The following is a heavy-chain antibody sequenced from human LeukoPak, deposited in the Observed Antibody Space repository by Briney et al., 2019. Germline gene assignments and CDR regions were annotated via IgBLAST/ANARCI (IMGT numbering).Heavy chain of an antibody. V-gene: IGHV1-24*01. Sequence: ASVKVSCKASGYTFTGYYMHWVRQAPGKGLEWMGGFDPEDGETIYAQKFQGRVTMTEDTSTDTAHMELSSLRSEGTAVYYCATGAYGDYGYFDYWGQGTLVTVSS. CDR3: ATGAYGDYGYFDY. D-gene: IGHD4-17*01. CDR2: FDPEDGET. CDR1: GYTFTGYY. J-gene: IGHJ4*02.